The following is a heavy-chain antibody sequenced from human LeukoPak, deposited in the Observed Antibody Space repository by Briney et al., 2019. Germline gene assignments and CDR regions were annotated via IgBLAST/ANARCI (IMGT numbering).Heavy chain of an antibody. CDR1: GFTFSSYW. CDR2: INSGGSST. V-gene: IGHV3-74*01. J-gene: IGHJ5*02. CDR3: ARSSREDMSGYET. D-gene: IGHD5-12*01. Sequence: GSLRLSCAASGFTFSSYWMHWVRQAPGKGLVWVSRINSGGSSTSYADSVKGRFTISRDNAKNTLYLQMNSLRAEDTAVYYCARSSREDMSGYETWGQGTLVTVSS.